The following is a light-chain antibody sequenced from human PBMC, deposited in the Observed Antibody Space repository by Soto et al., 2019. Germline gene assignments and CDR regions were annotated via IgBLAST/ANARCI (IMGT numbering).Light chain of an antibody. J-gene: IGKJ1*01. CDR1: PSVSSS. Sequence: FVVTQSPDTLSLSPGERATLSCRASPSVSSSVAWYQHTPGQSPRLVVYSGYKRATGIPDRFRGSGSGTDFPLTISVLEVDDFEIYYCQQRYSLLRVFGQGTKVEVK. CDR2: SGY. CDR3: QQRYSLLRV. V-gene: IGKV3-11*01.